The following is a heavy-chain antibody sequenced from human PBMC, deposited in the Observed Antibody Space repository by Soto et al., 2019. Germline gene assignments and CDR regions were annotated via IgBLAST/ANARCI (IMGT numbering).Heavy chain of an antibody. CDR1: GYNFMRYG. D-gene: IGHD1-26*01. V-gene: IGHV1-18*04. CDR2: INVDNGET. CDR3: ARWISGGYSDWFDP. J-gene: IGHJ5*02. Sequence: QVQLVPSGAEVKKPGASVKVSCKASGYNFMRYGFTWVRQAPGQGLEWMGWINVDNGETKYPQKIQGRVTMTTDTFTSTVYMELRSLTSDDTAVYYCARWISGGYSDWFDPWGHGTLFTVSS.